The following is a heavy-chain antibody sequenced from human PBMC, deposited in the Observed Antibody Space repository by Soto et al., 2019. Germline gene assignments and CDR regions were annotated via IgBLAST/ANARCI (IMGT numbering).Heavy chain of an antibody. CDR2: IWYDGSNK. V-gene: IGHV3-33*01. CDR1: GFTFSSYG. CDR3: ARGRDSYGPRLGYGMDV. D-gene: IGHD5-18*01. Sequence: GGSLRLSCAASGFTFSSYGTHWVRQAPAKGLEWVAVIWYDGSNKYYADSVKGRFTISRDNSKNTLYLQMNSLRAEDTAVYYCARGRDSYGPRLGYGMDVWGQGTTVTVSS. J-gene: IGHJ6*02.